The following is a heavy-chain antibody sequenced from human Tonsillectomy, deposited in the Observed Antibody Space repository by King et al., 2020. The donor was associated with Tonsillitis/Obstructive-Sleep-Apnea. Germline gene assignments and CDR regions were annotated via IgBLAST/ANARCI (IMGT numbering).Heavy chain of an antibody. Sequence: QLVQSGAEVKKPGESLKISCKGSGYSFTSYWIAWVRQMPGKGLEWMGIIYPGDSDTRNSPSFQGQFTISDAKSISTAYLQWSSLKAPDTAMYYCARLGMAVAATFPSPDYWGQGTLVTVSS. CDR3: ARLGMAVAATFPSPDY. J-gene: IGHJ4*02. CDR2: IYPGDSDT. D-gene: IGHD6-19*01. CDR1: GYSFTSYW. V-gene: IGHV5-51*01.